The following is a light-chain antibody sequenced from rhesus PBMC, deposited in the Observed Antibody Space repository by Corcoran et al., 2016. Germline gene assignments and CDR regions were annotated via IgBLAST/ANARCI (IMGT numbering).Light chain of an antibody. CDR3: QHGYGTPYS. CDR1: ENVNNY. Sequence: DIQMTQSPSSLSASVGDRVTITCRASENVNNYLNWYQQKPGKAPKLLIYKASPWQSGVPSRFSGSGSGTDYTFTISSLQPEEVATYYCQHGYGTPYSFGQGTKVEIK. V-gene: IGKV1-74*01. CDR2: KAS. J-gene: IGKJ2*01.